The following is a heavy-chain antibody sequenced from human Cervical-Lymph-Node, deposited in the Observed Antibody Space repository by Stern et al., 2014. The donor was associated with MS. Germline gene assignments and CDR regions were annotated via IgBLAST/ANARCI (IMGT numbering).Heavy chain of an antibody. J-gene: IGHJ4*02. Sequence: VQLLESGGGPVQRGGSLRLSCAASGFTFNNYVMSWVRQAPGKGLEWVSSLSGSGGTTYYADSVKGRFTISLDNSKNTLYLQMNSLRAEDTAVYFCAKQKWPVHTTMPHWDSWGQGTLVTVSS. V-gene: IGHV3-23*01. CDR1: GFTFNNYV. D-gene: IGHD5-18*01. CDR3: AKQKWPVHTTMPHWDS. CDR2: LSGSGGTT.